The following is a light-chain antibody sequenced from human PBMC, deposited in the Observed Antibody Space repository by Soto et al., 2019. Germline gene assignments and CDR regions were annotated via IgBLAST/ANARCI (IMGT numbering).Light chain of an antibody. J-gene: IGKJ2*01. V-gene: IGKV1-5*01. Sequence: DIQMTQSPSTPSASVGDRVTITCRASQSIGTWLAWYQQKPGKAPKLLIYDASTLESGVPSRFSGSGSGTAFTLIISSLHPDDFATYGCEEYDTCSMYTFCQGPKVDSK. CDR1: QSIGTW. CDR3: EEYDTCSMYT. CDR2: DAS.